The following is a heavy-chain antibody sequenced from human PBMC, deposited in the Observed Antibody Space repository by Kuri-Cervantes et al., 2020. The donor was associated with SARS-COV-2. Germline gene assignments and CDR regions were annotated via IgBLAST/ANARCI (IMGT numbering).Heavy chain of an antibody. CDR2: IYYSGST. CDR1: GGSISSSISSSSYY. D-gene: IGHD3-10*01. Sequence: GSLRLSCTVSGGSISSSISSSSYYWGWIRQPPGKGLEWIGSIYYSGSTYYNPSLKSRDTISVDTSKNQFSLKLSSVTAADTAVYYCARTGWFGENYYGMDVWGQGTTVTVSS. V-gene: IGHV4-39*01. J-gene: IGHJ6*02. CDR3: ARTGWFGENYYGMDV.